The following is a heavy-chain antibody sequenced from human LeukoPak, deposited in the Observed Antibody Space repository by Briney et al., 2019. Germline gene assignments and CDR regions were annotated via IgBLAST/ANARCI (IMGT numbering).Heavy chain of an antibody. CDR1: GFTFSSYG. CDR2: ISYDGSNT. J-gene: IGHJ4*02. CDR3: ARDRAMVRGVLHFDY. V-gene: IGHV3-30*03. Sequence: PGGSLRLSCAASGFTFSSYGMHWVRQAPGKGLEWVAVISYDGSNTYYADSVKGRFTISRDNSKNMLYLQMNSLRAEDTAVYYCARDRAMVRGVLHFDYWGQGTLVTVSS. D-gene: IGHD3-10*01.